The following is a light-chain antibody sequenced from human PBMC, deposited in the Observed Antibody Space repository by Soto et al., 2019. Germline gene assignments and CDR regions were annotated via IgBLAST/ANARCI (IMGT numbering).Light chain of an antibody. CDR2: EVS. J-gene: IGLJ3*02. Sequence: QSVLTQPASVSGSPGQSITISCTGTSSDVGGYDLVSWYQQYPGRAPKLIIYEVSKRPSGVSNRFSGSKSDNAASLTISGVQAEDEAEYYCCSYGGRSTWVFGGGTQLTVL. CDR3: CSYGGRSTWV. V-gene: IGLV2-23*02. CDR1: SSDVGGYDL.